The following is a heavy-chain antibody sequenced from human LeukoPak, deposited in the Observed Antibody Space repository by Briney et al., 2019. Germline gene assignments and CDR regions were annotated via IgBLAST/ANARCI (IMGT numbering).Heavy chain of an antibody. D-gene: IGHD5-18*01. CDR2: IYYSGST. CDR1: GYSISSGYY. J-gene: IGHJ4*02. Sequence: SETLSLTCTVSGYSISSGYYWGWIRQPPGKGLEWIGSIYYSGSTYYNPFLKSRVTISVDTSKNQFSLKLSSVTAADTAVYYCARVGAMVSTIDYWGQGTLVTVSS. V-gene: IGHV4-38-2*02. CDR3: ARVGAMVSTIDY.